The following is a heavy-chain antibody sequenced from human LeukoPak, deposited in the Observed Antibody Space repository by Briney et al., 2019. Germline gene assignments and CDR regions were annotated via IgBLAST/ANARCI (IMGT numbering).Heavy chain of an antibody. CDR2: VRPNSGGG. CDR3: ARGDYGSPFDY. Sequence: ASVKVSCKASGYTFTGYYLHWVRQAPGQGLEWMGWVRPNSGGGKNAQKFQGRVTMTWDTSSTTAYMELSRLRSDDTAMYHCARGDYGSPFDYWGQGTLVTVSS. V-gene: IGHV1-2*02. CDR1: GYTFTGYY. D-gene: IGHD4-17*01. J-gene: IGHJ4*02.